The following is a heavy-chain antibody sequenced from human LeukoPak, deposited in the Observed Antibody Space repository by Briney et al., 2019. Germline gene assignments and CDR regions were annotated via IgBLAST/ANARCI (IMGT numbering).Heavy chain of an antibody. CDR2: MNPNSGNT. CDR1: GYSFASFD. CDR3: ARGPRYCSSTSCSYYFDY. V-gene: IGHV1-8*01. J-gene: IGHJ4*02. D-gene: IGHD2-2*01. Sequence: ASVKVSCKTSGYSFASFDINWVRQATGQGLEWMGWMNPNSGNTGYAQKFQGRVTITRNTSISTAYMELSSLRSEDTAVYYCARGPRYCSSTSCSYYFDYWGQGTLVTVSS.